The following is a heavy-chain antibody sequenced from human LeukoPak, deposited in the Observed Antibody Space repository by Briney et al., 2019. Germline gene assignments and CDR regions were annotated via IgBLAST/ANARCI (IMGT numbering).Heavy chain of an antibody. CDR3: ARTRYYYNSRSYGAPYYFDY. J-gene: IGHJ4*02. V-gene: IGHV4-39*01. CDR2: IYTSGST. CDR1: GASISSSSYY. D-gene: IGHD3-10*01. Sequence: SETLSLTCTVSGASISSSSYYWVWIRQPPGKGLEWIGRIYTSGSTNYNPSLKSRVTISVDTSKNQFSLKLSSVTAADTAVYYCARTRYYYNSRSYGAPYYFDYWGQGTLVTVSS.